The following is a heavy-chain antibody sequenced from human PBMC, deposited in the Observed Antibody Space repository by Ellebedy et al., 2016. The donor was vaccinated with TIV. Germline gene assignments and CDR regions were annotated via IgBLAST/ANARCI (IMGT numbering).Heavy chain of an antibody. Sequence: GESLKISXATSGFSFRSYAMNWVRQAPGKGLEWVSSISGSGTNRDYADSVKGRFIISRDNSNNMMFLQMNSLRGEDTAVYFCARPDSEDNYMDVWGKGTAVTVSS. V-gene: IGHV3-23*01. CDR3: ARPDSEDNYMDV. J-gene: IGHJ6*03. CDR1: GFSFRSYA. CDR2: ISGSGTNR.